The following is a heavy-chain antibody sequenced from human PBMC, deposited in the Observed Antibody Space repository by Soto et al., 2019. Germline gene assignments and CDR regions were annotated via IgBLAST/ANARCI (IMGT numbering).Heavy chain of an antibody. CDR2: IYTSGNT. Sequence: GPGPRGGSETLSLTCNVSGGSISNYYWSWIRQPAGKGLEWIGRIYTSGNTNYNPSLTGRVTMSVDMSKNQITLKLSSVGGAETAVYYCAKEDDGDNGRAVDLWSQGALFTV. V-gene: IGHV4-4*07. CDR3: AKEDDGDNGRAVDL. J-gene: IGHJ4*02. D-gene: IGHD4-17*01. CDR1: GGSISNYY.